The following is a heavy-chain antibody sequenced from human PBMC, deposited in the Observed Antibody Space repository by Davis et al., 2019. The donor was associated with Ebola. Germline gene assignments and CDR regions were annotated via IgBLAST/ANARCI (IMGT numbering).Heavy chain of an antibody. CDR3: ARDFGLAAAGTAFDH. V-gene: IGHV3-21*01. D-gene: IGHD6-13*01. Sequence: PGGSLRLSCAASGFTVSSNYMSWVRQAPGKGLEWVSSISSSDTYIYYADSVKGRFTISRDNAKNSLYLQMNSLRDEDTAVYYCARDFGLAAAGTAFDHWGQGTLVTVSS. CDR2: ISSSDTYI. CDR1: GFTVSSNY. J-gene: IGHJ4*02.